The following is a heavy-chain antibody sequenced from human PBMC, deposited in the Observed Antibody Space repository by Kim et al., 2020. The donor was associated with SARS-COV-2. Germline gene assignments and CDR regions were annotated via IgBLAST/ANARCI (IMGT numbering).Heavy chain of an antibody. Sequence: SGPTLVNPTQTLTLTCTFSGFSLSTSGVGVGWIRQPPGKALEWLALIYWDDDKRYSPSLKSRLTITKDTSKNQVVLTMTNMDPVDTATYDCVHSPGYCSSTSCARWWFDPWGEGTLVTVSS. CDR3: VHSPGYCSSTSCARWWFDP. CDR1: GFSLSTSGVG. V-gene: IGHV2-5*02. CDR2: IYWDDDK. D-gene: IGHD2-2*03. J-gene: IGHJ5*02.